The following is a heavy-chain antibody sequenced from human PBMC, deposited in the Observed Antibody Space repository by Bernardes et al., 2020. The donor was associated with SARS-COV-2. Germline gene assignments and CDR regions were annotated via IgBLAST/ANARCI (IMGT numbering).Heavy chain of an antibody. CDR3: ARCQVLYDSIGYYPDEFDI. V-gene: IGHV3-21*01. J-gene: IGHJ3*02. CDR2: ISSRRSYI. Sequence: GGSLRLSRAASGVTFNSYSMNWVRQPAGKGREWVASISSRRSYIYYADSVKGRFTNSRDNAKNPLYLQMNSLRAVDTAVYYCARCQVLYDSIGYYPDEFDIWGQGTMVTVSS. CDR1: GVTFNSYS. D-gene: IGHD3-22*01.